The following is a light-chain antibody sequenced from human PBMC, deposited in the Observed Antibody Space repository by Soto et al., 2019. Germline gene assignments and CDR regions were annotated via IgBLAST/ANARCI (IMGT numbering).Light chain of an antibody. CDR2: DAS. V-gene: IGKV1-33*01. CDR3: QQAANPPPLT. J-gene: IGKJ4*01. Sequence: DILMTQSPSSLSASVGDRVTITCQASEDISNNVNWYQQKAGKAPKLLIYDASNLETGVPLRFSGSVTGTDFTFTISSLHPQDIAKYLCQQAANPPPLTFGGGTKVQLK. CDR1: EDISNN.